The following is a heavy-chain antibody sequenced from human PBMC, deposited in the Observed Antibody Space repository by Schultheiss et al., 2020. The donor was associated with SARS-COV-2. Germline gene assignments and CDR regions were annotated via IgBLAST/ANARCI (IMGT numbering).Heavy chain of an antibody. CDR2: IYYSGST. V-gene: IGHV4-59*12. D-gene: IGHD6-13*01. CDR3: ARDRAAAGFRNWYFDL. Sequence: SQTLSLTCAVYGGSFSGYYWSWIRQSPGRGLEWIGYIYYSGSTNYNPSLKSRVTISVDTSKNQFSLQLNSVTPEDTAVYYCARDRAAAGFRNWYFDLWGRGTLVTVSS. CDR1: GGSFSGYY. J-gene: IGHJ2*01.